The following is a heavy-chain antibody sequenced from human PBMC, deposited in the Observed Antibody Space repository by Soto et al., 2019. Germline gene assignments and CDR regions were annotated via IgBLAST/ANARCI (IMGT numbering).Heavy chain of an antibody. CDR2: ISAYNGNT. V-gene: IGHV1-18*01. D-gene: IGHD3-3*01. Sequence: SVKVSCKASCYTFTSYGNSGGRQAPGQGLEWMGWISAYNGNTNYAQKLQGRVTMTTDTSTSTAYMELRSLRSDDTAVYYCARPSTPNPYDFWSGYYRNWGQGTLVTVSS. CDR1: CYTFTSYG. J-gene: IGHJ4*02. CDR3: ARPSTPNPYDFWSGYYRN.